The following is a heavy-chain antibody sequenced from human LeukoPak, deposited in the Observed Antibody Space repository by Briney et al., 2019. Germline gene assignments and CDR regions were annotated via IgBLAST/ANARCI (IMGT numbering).Heavy chain of an antibody. V-gene: IGHV3-23*01. Sequence: GGSLRLSCAASGFTFSSYAMSWVRQAPGKGLEWVSAISGSGGSTYYADSVKGRFTISRDNSKNTLYLQMNSLRAEDTAVYYCAKDIVATILLGMDVWGQGTTVTVSS. CDR1: GFTFSSYA. CDR3: AKDIVATILLGMDV. CDR2: ISGSGGST. D-gene: IGHD5-12*01. J-gene: IGHJ6*02.